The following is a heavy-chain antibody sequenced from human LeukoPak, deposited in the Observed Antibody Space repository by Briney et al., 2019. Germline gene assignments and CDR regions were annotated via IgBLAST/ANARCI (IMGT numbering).Heavy chain of an antibody. V-gene: IGHV3-15*01. CDR3: ARRISSSWQFDY. CDR2: IKSKTDGGTT. J-gene: IGHJ4*02. D-gene: IGHD6-13*01. CDR1: GFTFSNAW. Sequence: GGSLRLSCAASGFTFSNAWMSWVRQAPGKGLEWVGRIKSKTDGGTTDYAAPVKGRFTISRDDSKNTLYLQMNSLRAEDTAVYYCARRISSSWQFDYWGQGTLVTVSS.